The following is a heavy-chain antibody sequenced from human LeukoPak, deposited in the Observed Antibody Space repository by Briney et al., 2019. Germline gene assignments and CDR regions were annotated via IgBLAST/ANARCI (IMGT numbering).Heavy chain of an antibody. V-gene: IGHV4-4*02. J-gene: IGHJ6*03. CDR2: INHSGST. CDR3: ARGLGYCSGGSCYSYYYYYMDV. CDR1: GDSMSGTNW. D-gene: IGHD2-15*01. Sequence: SETLSLTCAVSGDSMSGTNWWSWIRQPPGKGLEWIGEINHSGSTNYNPSLKSRVTISVDTSKNQFSLKLSSVTAADTAVYYCARGLGYCSGGSCYSYYYYYMDVWGKGTTVTVSS.